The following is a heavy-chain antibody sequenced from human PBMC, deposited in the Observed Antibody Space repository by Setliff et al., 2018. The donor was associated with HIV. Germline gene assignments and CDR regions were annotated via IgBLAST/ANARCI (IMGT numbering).Heavy chain of an antibody. CDR2: IYTSGST. V-gene: IGHV4-61*02. CDR1: GGSISSGSYY. D-gene: IGHD3-22*01. CDR3: ARDMTYFYDSSGSLGWFDP. J-gene: IGHJ5*02. Sequence: SETLSLTCTVSGGSISSGSYYWSWIRQPAGKGLGWIGRIYTSGSTKYNPSLKSRVTISVDTSKNQFSLNLRSVTAADTAVYYCARDMTYFYDSSGSLGWFDPWGQGTLVTVSS.